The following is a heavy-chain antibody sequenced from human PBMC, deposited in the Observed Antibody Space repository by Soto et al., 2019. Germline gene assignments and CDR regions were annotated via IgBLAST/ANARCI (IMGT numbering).Heavy chain of an antibody. CDR3: AGGHYYYGMDV. Sequence: SETLSLTCTVSNGSVSSGTYSWSWVRQPPGKGLEWIGYIYYSGTTYYTPSLKSRLTMSMDRANDHFSLNLTSVTAADTAVYFCAGGHYYYGMDVWGQGITVTVS. CDR1: NGSVSSGTYS. CDR2: IYYSGTT. J-gene: IGHJ6*02. V-gene: IGHV4-30-2*01.